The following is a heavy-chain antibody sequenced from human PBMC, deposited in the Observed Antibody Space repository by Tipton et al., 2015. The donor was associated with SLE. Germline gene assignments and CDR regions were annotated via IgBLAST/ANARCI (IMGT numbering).Heavy chain of an antibody. CDR2: IYSSGST. D-gene: IGHD4-17*01. J-gene: IGHJ5*02. V-gene: IGHV4-4*07. Sequence: TLSLTCTVSGGSISSYYWNWIRQPAGEGLEWIGRIYSSGSTNYNPSLKSRVTMSVDTSKNQFSLILTSVTAADTAVYYCARDPRGDYVGWFDPWGQGTLVTVSS. CDR1: GGSISSYY. CDR3: ARDPRGDYVGWFDP.